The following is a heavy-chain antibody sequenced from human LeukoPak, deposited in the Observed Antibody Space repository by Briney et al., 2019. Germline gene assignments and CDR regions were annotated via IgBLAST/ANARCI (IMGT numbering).Heavy chain of an antibody. CDR3: ATAPHQYYYDSSGSHFDY. J-gene: IGHJ4*02. D-gene: IGHD3-22*01. Sequence: ASVKVSCKASGYTFTSYGISWVRQAPGQGLEWMGGFDPEDGETIYAQKFQGRVTMTEDTSTDTAYMELSSLRSEDTAVYYCATAPHQYYYDSSGSHFDYWGQGTLVTVSS. CDR1: GYTFTSYG. CDR2: FDPEDGET. V-gene: IGHV1-24*01.